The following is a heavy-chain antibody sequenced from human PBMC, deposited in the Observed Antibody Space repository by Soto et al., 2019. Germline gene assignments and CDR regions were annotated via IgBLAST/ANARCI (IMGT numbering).Heavy chain of an antibody. Sequence: SQTLSLTCAISGDSVSGNSVTWNWIRQSPSRGLEWLGRTYYRSKWYSDYAVSVKSRVTINPDTSKNQFSLQLNSVTPEDTADCYCVRLIGNSWLDPWGQETLVTVSS. CDR1: GDSVSGNSVT. V-gene: IGHV6-1*01. CDR3: VRLIGNSWLDP. D-gene: IGHD2-8*01. J-gene: IGHJ5*02. CDR2: TYYRSKWYS.